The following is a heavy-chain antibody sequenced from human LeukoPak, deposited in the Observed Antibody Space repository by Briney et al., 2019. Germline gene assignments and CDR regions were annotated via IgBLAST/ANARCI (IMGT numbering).Heavy chain of an antibody. J-gene: IGHJ4*02. Sequence: GESLKISCKASGYSFTSYWIGGVRQVPGKGLEGMGIIEPSDSDTRYTPSVQCQGTISADKSLTTAYLQWNSLKASDPAMYYCARQTAMGRSGDYWGQGTLVIVSS. D-gene: IGHD5-18*01. CDR3: ARQTAMGRSGDY. CDR1: GYSFTSYW. CDR2: IEPSDSDT. V-gene: IGHV5-51*01.